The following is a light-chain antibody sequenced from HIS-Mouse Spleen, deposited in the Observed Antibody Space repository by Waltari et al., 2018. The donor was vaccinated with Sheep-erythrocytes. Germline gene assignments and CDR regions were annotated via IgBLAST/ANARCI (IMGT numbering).Light chain of an antibody. Sequence: QSALTQPASVSGSPGQSITISCTGTSRDVGSYNLVSWYQQHPGKAPKLMLYEGSKRPSWVSNRFSGSKSGNTASLTISGLQAEDEADYYCCSYAGSSTPWVFGGGTKLTVL. CDR3: CSYAGSSTPWV. CDR1: SRDVGSYNL. CDR2: EGS. J-gene: IGLJ3*02. V-gene: IGLV2-23*01.